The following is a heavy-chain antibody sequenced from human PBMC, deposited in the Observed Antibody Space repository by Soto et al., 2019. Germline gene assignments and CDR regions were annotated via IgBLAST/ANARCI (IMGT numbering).Heavy chain of an antibody. CDR1: GGSISSGDYY. Sequence: PSDTLSLTFTVSGGSISSGDYYWSWIRQPPGKGLELIGYIYYSGSTYYNPSLKSRVTISVDTSKNQFSLKLSSVTAADTAVYYCARVSGDLDYYYYGMDXWGQVTTFTVS. CDR2: IYYSGST. J-gene: IGHJ6*02. CDR3: ARVSGDLDYYYYGMDX. D-gene: IGHD7-27*01. V-gene: IGHV4-30-4*02.